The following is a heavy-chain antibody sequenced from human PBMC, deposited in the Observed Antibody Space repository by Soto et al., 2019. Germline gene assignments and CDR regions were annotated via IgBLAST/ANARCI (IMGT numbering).Heavy chain of an antibody. V-gene: IGHV3-23*01. CDR1: GFTFSSYA. J-gene: IGHJ4*02. CDR3: AKDWCSGTTCYCLEN. CDR2: VSGSSGSK. Sequence: EVQLLESGGGLVQPGGSLRLSCAASGFTFSSYAMSWVRQDPGKGLEWVSSVSGSSGSKSYADSVKGRFTISRDNSKSTVYLQMNSLRAEDTAVYFSAKDWCSGTTCYCLENWGQGTLVTVSS. D-gene: IGHD1-7*01.